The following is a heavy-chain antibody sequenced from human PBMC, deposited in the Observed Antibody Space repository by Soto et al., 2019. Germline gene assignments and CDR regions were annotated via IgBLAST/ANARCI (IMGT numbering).Heavy chain of an antibody. CDR2: INPDATTI. Sequence: PGRSLRLSCATSGFTFSNYWIHWFRQAPGEGLVWVSRINPDATTINYADSVKGRFTVSRDNAKNTLYLQMNSLRAEDTAVYYCATAGSYRFDHWGQGTLVTVS. CDR1: GFTFSNYW. V-gene: IGHV3-74*01. J-gene: IGHJ4*02. D-gene: IGHD3-10*01. CDR3: ATAGSYRFDH.